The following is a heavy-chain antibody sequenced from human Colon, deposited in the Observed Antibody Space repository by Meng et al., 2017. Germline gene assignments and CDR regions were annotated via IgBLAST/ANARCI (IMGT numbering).Heavy chain of an antibody. CDR1: GYIFTNYA. V-gene: IGHV7-4-1*02. Sequence: ASVKVSCKASGYIFTNYAMNWVRQAPGQGLEWMGWINTYSGNPTYAQVFTGRFVLSLDTSVSTAYLQTSGLKSEDTAMYYCARVRCTSARCYGLYGMDVWGQGTTVTVSS. CDR2: INTYSGNP. CDR3: ARVRCTSARCYGLYGMDV. J-gene: IGHJ6*02. D-gene: IGHD2-2*01.